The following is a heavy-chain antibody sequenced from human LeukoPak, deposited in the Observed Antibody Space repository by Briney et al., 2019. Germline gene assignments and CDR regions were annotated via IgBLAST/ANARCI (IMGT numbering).Heavy chain of an antibody. D-gene: IGHD1-14*01. V-gene: IGHV3-23*01. CDR1: GFTFSIYA. Sequence: GGSLRLSCAASGFTFSIYAMSGVRQAPRKGLEWVSAISGSGGITYYADSVKGRFTISRDNSKNTLYLQMNSLRAENTAVYYCNHGLGDNWFDPWGQGTLVTVSS. CDR3: NHGLGDNWFDP. J-gene: IGHJ5*02. CDR2: ISGSGGIT.